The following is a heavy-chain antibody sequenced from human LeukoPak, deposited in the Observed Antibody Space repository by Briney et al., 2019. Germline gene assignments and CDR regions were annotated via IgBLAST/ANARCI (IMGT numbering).Heavy chain of an antibody. CDR2: ISYDGRNK. CDR3: ARADPIYYDFWSGPYYFDY. Sequence: PGGSLRLSCAASGFTFSSYALHWVRQAPGKGLEWVAVISYDGRNKYYADSVKGRSTISRDNSKNTLYLQMNSLRPEDTAVYYCARADPIYYDFWSGPYYFDYWGQGTLVTVSS. CDR1: GFTFSSYA. V-gene: IGHV3-30*04. J-gene: IGHJ4*02. D-gene: IGHD3-3*01.